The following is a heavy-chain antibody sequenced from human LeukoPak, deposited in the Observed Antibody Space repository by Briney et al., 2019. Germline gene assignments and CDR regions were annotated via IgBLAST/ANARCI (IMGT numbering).Heavy chain of an antibody. CDR2: ISGYNGNT. Sequence: ASVKVSCKASGYTFSSHGISWVRQAPGQGLEWMGWISGYNGNTNFAQKLQDRVTMTTDTSTSTAYMELRSLRSDDTAVYYCARDAPAAGGAFDIWGQGTMVTVSS. CDR1: GYTFSSHG. V-gene: IGHV1-18*01. D-gene: IGHD2-15*01. J-gene: IGHJ3*02. CDR3: ARDAPAAGGAFDI.